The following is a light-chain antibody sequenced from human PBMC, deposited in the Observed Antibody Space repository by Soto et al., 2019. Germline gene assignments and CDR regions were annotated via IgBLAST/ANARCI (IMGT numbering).Light chain of an antibody. V-gene: IGKV1-8*01. J-gene: IGKJ1*01. CDR2: AAS. CDR1: QGISSY. Sequence: AIRMTQSPSTLSASTGDRVTITCRASQGISSYLAWYQQKPGKAPKLLIYAASTLQSGVPSRFSGSGSGTDFTLTISCLQSEDFATYSCQQYYSYPPTFGQGNKVEIK. CDR3: QQYYSYPPT.